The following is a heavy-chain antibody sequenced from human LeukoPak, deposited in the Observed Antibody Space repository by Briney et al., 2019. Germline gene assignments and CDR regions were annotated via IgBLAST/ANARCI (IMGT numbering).Heavy chain of an antibody. CDR2: IDSTGST. CDR1: GILVSSNY. CDR3: ARRERLGYSYGRGTLDI. Sequence: RGSLRLSCVASGILVSSNYMSWVRQAPGEGLEWDSFIDSTGSTYYADSVKGRFTISRDNSRNTLYLQMNSLRVEDTAVYYCARRERLGYSYGRGTLDIWGQGTMVTVSS. D-gene: IGHD5-18*01. J-gene: IGHJ3*02. V-gene: IGHV3-66*01.